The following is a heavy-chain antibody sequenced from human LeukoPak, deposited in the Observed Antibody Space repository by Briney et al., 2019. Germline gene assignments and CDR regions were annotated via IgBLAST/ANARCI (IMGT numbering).Heavy chain of an antibody. CDR1: GFTFSNAW. D-gene: IGHD2-2*01. Sequence: GGSLRLSCAASGFTFSNAWMSWVRQAPGKGLEWVGRIKSKTDGGTTDYAAPVKGRFTISRDDSKNTLYLQMNSLKTEDTAVYYCTTPEACSSTSCYSFYYYYGMDVWGNGTRSPSPQ. V-gene: IGHV3-15*01. CDR3: TTPEACSSTSCYSFYYYYGMDV. J-gene: IGHJ6*04. CDR2: IKSKTDGGTT.